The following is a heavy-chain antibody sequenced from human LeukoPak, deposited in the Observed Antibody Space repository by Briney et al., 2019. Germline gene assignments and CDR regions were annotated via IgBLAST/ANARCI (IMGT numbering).Heavy chain of an antibody. J-gene: IGHJ4*02. Sequence: GESLKISCKGSGYSFTSYWIGWVRQMPGKGLEWMGIIYPGDSDTRYSPSFQGQVTISADKSISTAYLQWSSLKASDTAMHYCARHESYTWTHFDYWGQGTLVTVSS. V-gene: IGHV5-51*01. D-gene: IGHD2-2*02. CDR1: GYSFTSYW. CDR3: ARHESYTWTHFDY. CDR2: IYPGDSDT.